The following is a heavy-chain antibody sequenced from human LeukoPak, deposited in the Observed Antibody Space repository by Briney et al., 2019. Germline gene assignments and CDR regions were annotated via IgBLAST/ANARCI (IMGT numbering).Heavy chain of an antibody. CDR2: IYYSGST. Sequence: SETLSLTCTVSGGSISSSSYYWGWIRQPPGMGLEWIGSIYYSGSTYYNPSLKSRVTISVDTSKNQFSLKLSSVTAADTAVYYCASPWGSTSRDYWAWGQGTLVTVSS. D-gene: IGHD2-2*01. CDR3: ASPWGSTSRDYWA. J-gene: IGHJ5*02. CDR1: GGSISSSSYY. V-gene: IGHV4-39*01.